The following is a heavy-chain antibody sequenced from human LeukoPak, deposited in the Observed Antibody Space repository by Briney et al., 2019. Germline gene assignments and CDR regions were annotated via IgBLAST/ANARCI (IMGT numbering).Heavy chain of an antibody. D-gene: IGHD2-21*02. V-gene: IGHV3-21*01. CDR1: GFTFSSYG. CDR3: ARAGRGDDDAFDI. J-gene: IGHJ3*02. CDR2: ISSSSSYI. Sequence: PGRSLRLSCAASGFTFSSYGMHWVRQAPGKGLEWVSSISSSSSYIYYADSVKGRFTISRDNAKNSLYLQMNSLRAEDTAVYYCARAGRGDDDAFDIWGQGTMVTVSS.